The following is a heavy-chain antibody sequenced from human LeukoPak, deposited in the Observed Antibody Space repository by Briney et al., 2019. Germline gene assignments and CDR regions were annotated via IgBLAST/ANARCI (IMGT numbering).Heavy chain of an antibody. CDR2: IHHSGST. J-gene: IGHJ3*02. CDR1: GGSISSYY. V-gene: IGHV4-59*01. D-gene: IGHD2-2*01. CDR3: GRETSWLGGDAFDI. Sequence: PSETLSLTCSVSGGSISSYYWSWIRQPPGKRLEWIGDIHHSGSTHYNPSLKSRVTISMDTSKNQFSLKLSSVTAADTAVYYCGRETSWLGGDAFDIWGPGTMVSVSS.